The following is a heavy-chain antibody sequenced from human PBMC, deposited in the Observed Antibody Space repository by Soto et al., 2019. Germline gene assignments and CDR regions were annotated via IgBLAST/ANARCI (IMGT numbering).Heavy chain of an antibody. CDR3: ARDQNYYDSSGPDAFDI. Sequence: ASVKVSCKASGYTFTSYYMHWVRQAPGQGLEWMGIINPSGGSTSYAQKFQGRVTMTRDTSTSTVYMELSSLRSEDTAVYYCARDQNYYDSSGPDAFDIWGQGTMVTVSS. CDR2: INPSGGST. V-gene: IGHV1-46*01. D-gene: IGHD3-22*01. J-gene: IGHJ3*02. CDR1: GYTFTSYY.